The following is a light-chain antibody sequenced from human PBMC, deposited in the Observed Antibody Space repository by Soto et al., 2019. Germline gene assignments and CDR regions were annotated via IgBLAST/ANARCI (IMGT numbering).Light chain of an antibody. CDR2: DVS. CDR3: SSYTTSNTRQIV. V-gene: IGLV2-14*03. Sequence: SVLPQPASVSGSPGQSITISCTVTSSDVGGYNYVSWYQHHPGKAPKLLIYDVSNRPSGISNRFSGSKSDNTASLTISGLQPEDEADYYCSSYTTSNTRQIVFGTGTKVTVL. J-gene: IGLJ1*01. CDR1: SSDVGGYNY.